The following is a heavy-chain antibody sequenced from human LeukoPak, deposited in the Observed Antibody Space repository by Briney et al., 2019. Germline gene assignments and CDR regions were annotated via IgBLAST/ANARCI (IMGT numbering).Heavy chain of an antibody. Sequence: TSETLSLTCTVSGGSISSYYWSWIRQPPGKGLEWIGSIYYSGSTYYNPSLKSRVTISVDTSKNQFSLKLSSVTAADTAVYYCARVSKSVAGVDYWGQGTLVTVSS. CDR2: IYYSGST. D-gene: IGHD6-19*01. CDR3: ARVSKSVAGVDY. CDR1: GGSISSYY. V-gene: IGHV4-59*12. J-gene: IGHJ4*02.